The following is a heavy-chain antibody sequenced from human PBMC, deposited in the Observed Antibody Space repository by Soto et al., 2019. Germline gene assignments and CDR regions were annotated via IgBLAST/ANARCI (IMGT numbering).Heavy chain of an antibody. CDR2: IKSKNDGGAA. D-gene: IGHD1-1*01. J-gene: IGHJ4*02. CDR1: GFMFSSAW. CDR3: VEGWNDF. Sequence: VQVVESGGDLVEPGGSLRLSCVTSGFMFSSAWMSLVRQGPGKGLEWVARIKSKNDGGAADYAAPVNGRFSISRDDSKSTVYLQMNSLRAEDTALYYCVEGWNDFWGQGTLVTVSS. V-gene: IGHV3-15*01.